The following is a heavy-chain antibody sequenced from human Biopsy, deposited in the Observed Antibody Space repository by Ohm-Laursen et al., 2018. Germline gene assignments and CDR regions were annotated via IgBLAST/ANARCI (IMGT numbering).Heavy chain of an antibody. CDR2: VYYTGST. D-gene: IGHD3-22*01. CDR3: ARDRGYYSDRTVPGYFDL. V-gene: IGHV4-59*01. Sequence: SDTLSLTCTVSGDSISSYYWSWIRQPPGKGLQCIGYVYYTGSTDYNPSLQSRVTISVDTSKNHFSLRLRSVTPADTAIYYCARDRGYYSDRTVPGYFDLWGRGTLVTVSS. J-gene: IGHJ2*01. CDR1: GDSISSYY.